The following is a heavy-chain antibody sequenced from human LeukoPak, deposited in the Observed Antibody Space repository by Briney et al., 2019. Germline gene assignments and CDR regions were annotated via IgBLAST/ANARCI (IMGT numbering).Heavy chain of an antibody. CDR1: GGSFSGYY. D-gene: IGHD2-21*02. CDR3: ARLVDRLMFDY. CDR2: INHSGST. Sequence: SETLSPTCAVYGGSFSGYYWSWIRQPPGKGLEWIGEINHSGSTNYNPSLKSRVTISVDTSKNRFSLKLNSVTASDTAVYYCARLVDRLMFDYWGQGTQVTVSS. J-gene: IGHJ4*02. V-gene: IGHV4-34*01.